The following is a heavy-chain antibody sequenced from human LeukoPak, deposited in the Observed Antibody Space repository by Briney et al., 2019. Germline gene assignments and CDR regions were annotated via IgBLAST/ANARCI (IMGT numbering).Heavy chain of an antibody. V-gene: IGHV4-30-4*08. D-gene: IGHD1-1*01. Sequence: SETLSLTCTVSGGSLSSGDYYWSWIRQPPGKGLEWIGYIYYSGSTYYNPSLKSRVTISVDTSKNQFSLKLSSVTAADTAVYYCARSHRENGTDYWGQGTLVTVSS. J-gene: IGHJ4*02. CDR1: GGSLSSGDYY. CDR2: IYYSGST. CDR3: ARSHRENGTDY.